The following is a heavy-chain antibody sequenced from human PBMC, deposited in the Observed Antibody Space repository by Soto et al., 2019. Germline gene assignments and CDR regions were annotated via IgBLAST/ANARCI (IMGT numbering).Heavy chain of an antibody. CDR3: ARDSTPTYYYDSSGPGGFDP. Sequence: SETLSLTCTVSGGSITSYYWSWIRQSPGKGPEWIGYVYHSGTTNYNPSLESRVTMSLDTSKNQFSLKLYAVTAADTAVYYCARDSTPTYYYDSSGPGGFDPWGQGTLVTVSS. D-gene: IGHD3-22*01. V-gene: IGHV4-59*01. CDR1: GGSITSYY. CDR2: VYHSGTT. J-gene: IGHJ5*02.